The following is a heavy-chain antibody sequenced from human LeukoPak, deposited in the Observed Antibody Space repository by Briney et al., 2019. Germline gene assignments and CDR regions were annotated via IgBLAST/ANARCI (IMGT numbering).Heavy chain of an antibody. CDR3: ARRGTVAGFDY. CDR1: GYTFTSDY. CDR2: INPSGGTT. Sequence: ASVKVSCKASGYTFTSDYIYWVRQAPGQGLGWMGRINPSGGTTSYAQKFQGRVTMTRDTSTSTVYMELSSLRSEDTAVYYCARRGTVAGFDYWGQGTLVTVSS. V-gene: IGHV1-46*01. D-gene: IGHD6-19*01. J-gene: IGHJ4*02.